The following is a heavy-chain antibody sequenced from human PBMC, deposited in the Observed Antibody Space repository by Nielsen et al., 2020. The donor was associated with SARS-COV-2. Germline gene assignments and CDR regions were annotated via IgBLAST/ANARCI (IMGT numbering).Heavy chain of an antibody. CDR1: GFTFSVTA. CDR3: ARMRYGLDV. J-gene: IGHJ6*02. V-gene: IGHV3-73*01. Sequence: GGSLRLSCKTSGFTFSVTAMHWVRQAPGKGLEWVGRIRTRSNRYTTSYAASLKGRFTISRDDSKGTVYLQMSGLATEDTAVYYCARMRYGLDVWGQGTSVTVSS. CDR2: IRTRSNRYTT.